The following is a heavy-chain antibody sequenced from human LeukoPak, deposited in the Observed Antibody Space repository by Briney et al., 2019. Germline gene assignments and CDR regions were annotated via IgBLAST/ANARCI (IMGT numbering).Heavy chain of an antibody. V-gene: IGHV4-34*01. CDR1: GGSFSGYY. J-gene: IGHJ4*02. Sequence: KPSETLSLTCAVYGGSFSGYYWSWIRQPPGKGLEWIGEINHSGSTNYNPSLKSRVTISVDTSKNQFSLKLSSVTAADTAVYYCARGRDIVGGSGGPHDWGQGTLVTVSS. CDR3: ARGRDIVGGSGGPHD. CDR2: INHSGST. D-gene: IGHD3-10*01.